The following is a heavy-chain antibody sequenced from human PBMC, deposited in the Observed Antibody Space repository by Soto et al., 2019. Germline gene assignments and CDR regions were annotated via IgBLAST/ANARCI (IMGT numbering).Heavy chain of an antibody. V-gene: IGHV4-4*07. CDR1: GGSISSYY. CDR2: IYTSGST. CDR3: ARDMTGHWLVSTPYDGMDV. D-gene: IGHD6-19*01. Sequence: QVQLQESGPGLVKPSETLSLTCTVSGGSISSYYWSWIRQPAGKGLEWIGRIYTSGSTNYNPSLNSRVTVSVDTSKNQFSLKLSSVTAADTAVYYCARDMTGHWLVSTPYDGMDVWGQGTTVTVSS. J-gene: IGHJ6*02.